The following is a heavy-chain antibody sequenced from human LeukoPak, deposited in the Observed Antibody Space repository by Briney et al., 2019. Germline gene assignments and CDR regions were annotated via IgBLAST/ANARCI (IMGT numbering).Heavy chain of an antibody. J-gene: IGHJ4*02. CDR2: ISGSGGST. CDR1: GFTFSSYG. CDR3: AKVQGHSSGWYRFDY. Sequence: GGSLRLSCAASGFTFSSYGMSWVRQAPGKGLEWVSAISGSGGSTYYADSVKGRFTISRDNSKNTLHLQMNSLRAEDTAVYYCAKVQGHSSGWYRFDYWGQGTLVTVSS. D-gene: IGHD6-19*01. V-gene: IGHV3-23*01.